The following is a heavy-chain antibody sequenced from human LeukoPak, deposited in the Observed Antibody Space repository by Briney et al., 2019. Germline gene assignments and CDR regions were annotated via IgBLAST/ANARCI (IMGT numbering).Heavy chain of an antibody. D-gene: IGHD2-21*02. CDR1: GGSISSYY. CDR2: IYYSEST. V-gene: IGHV4-59*08. Sequence: SETLSLTCTVSGGSISSYYWSWIRQPPGKGLEWIGYIYYSESTNYNPSLKSRVTISVDTSKNQFSLKLSSVTAADTAVYYCARHGSAYCGGDCYFYYYYGMDVWGQGTTVTVSS. CDR3: ARHGSAYCGGDCYFYYYYGMDV. J-gene: IGHJ6*02.